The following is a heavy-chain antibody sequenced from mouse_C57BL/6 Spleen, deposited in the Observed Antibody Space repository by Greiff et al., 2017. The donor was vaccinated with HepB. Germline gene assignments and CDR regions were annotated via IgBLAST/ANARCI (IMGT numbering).Heavy chain of an antibody. J-gene: IGHJ4*01. CDR3: AIVVYGSSSYYYAMDY. Sequence: QVQLQQPGAELVKPGASVKVSCKASGYTFTSYWMHWVKQRPGQGLEWIGRIHPSDSDTNYNQKFKGKATLTVDKSSSTAYMQLSSLTSEDSAVYYCAIVVYGSSSYYYAMDYWGQGTSVTVAS. CDR2: IHPSDSDT. V-gene: IGHV1-74*01. CDR1: GYTFTSYW. D-gene: IGHD1-1*01.